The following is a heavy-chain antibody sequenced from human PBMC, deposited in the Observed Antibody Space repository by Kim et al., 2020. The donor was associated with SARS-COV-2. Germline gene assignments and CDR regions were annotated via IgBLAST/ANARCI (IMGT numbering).Heavy chain of an antibody. J-gene: IGHJ6*02. Sequence: GGSLRLSCAASGFTSSNYWMSWVRQAPGKGLEWVANIKGDGSERYYVDSVKGRFTISRDNAKNSLFLQLNSLRAEDTAIYYCAPSGGRGGLNVWGQGTTATVYS. CDR1: GFTSSNYW. CDR3: APSGGRGGLNV. CDR2: IKGDGSER. V-gene: IGHV3-7*03. D-gene: IGHD5-12*01.